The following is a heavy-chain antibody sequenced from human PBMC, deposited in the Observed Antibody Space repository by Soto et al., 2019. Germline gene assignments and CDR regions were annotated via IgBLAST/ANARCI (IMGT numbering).Heavy chain of an antibody. J-gene: IGHJ2*01. CDR2: INSDGSST. Sequence: EVQLVESGGGLVQPGGSLRLSCAASGFTFSSYWMHWVRQAPGKGLVWVSRINSDGSSTSYANSVKGRFTISRDNAKNTLYLQMTSLRAEDTAVYYCARGGRLNWYFDLWGRGTLFTVSS. D-gene: IGHD1-26*01. CDR3: ARGGRLNWYFDL. V-gene: IGHV3-74*01. CDR1: GFTFSSYW.